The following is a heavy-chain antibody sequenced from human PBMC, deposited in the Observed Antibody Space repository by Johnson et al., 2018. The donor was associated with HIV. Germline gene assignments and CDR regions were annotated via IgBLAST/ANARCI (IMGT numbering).Heavy chain of an antibody. Sequence: VQLVESGGGVLRPGGSLRLSCAASGFIFDDYGMSWVRQTPGKGLEWVSGINWNGGSTGYADSVKGRFTISRDNAKNSLYLQMNSLRAEDTALYYCARDRRSIAARPGAAFDIWGQGTMVTVSS. D-gene: IGHD6-6*01. V-gene: IGHV3-20*04. CDR3: ARDRRSIAARPGAAFDI. CDR2: INWNGGST. CDR1: GFIFDDYG. J-gene: IGHJ3*02.